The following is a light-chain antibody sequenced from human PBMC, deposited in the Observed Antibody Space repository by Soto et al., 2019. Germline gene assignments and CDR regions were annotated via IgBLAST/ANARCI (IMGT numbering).Light chain of an antibody. CDR3: SSYTSSSTPL. CDR1: SSDVGGYNY. V-gene: IGLV2-14*01. J-gene: IGLJ2*01. Sequence: QSVLTQPASVSGSPGQSITISCTGTSSDVGGYNYVSWYQQHPGKAPKLMIYEVSNRPSGVSNRFCGSKSGNTASLTISGLQAEDEADYYCSSYTSSSTPLFGGGTKVTVL. CDR2: EVS.